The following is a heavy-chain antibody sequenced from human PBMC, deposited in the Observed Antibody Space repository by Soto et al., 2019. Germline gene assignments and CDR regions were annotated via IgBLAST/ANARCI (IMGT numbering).Heavy chain of an antibody. D-gene: IGHD4-17*01. V-gene: IGHV3-7*01. CDR1: GCTVSYW. J-gene: IGHJ5*02. CDR3: ASPRAVTSGWDR. CDR2: IKEEGSEI. Sequence: EVQLVQSGGGLVQPGGSLRLSCTPSGCTVSYWRSWVRQAPGKGLEWVANIKEEGSEIQYVDSVKGRFTISRDTAKNSLYLEMNRLRVEDTAVYYCASPRAVTSGWDRWGQGTLVTVSS.